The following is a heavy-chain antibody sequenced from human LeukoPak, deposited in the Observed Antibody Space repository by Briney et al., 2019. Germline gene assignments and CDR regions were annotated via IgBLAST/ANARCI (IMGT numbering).Heavy chain of an antibody. V-gene: IGHV4-31*11. CDR3: ARDNGYCSSTSCYTGRPNWYFDL. CDR2: IYYSGST. J-gene: IGHJ2*01. D-gene: IGHD2-2*02. Sequence: PSETLSLTCAVSGDSISSGDYSWSWIRQHPGKGLEWIGYIYYSGSTYYNPSLKSRVTISVDTSKNQFSLKLSSVTAADTAVYYCARDNGYCSSTSCYTGRPNWYFDLWGRGTLVTVSS. CDR1: GDSISSGDYS.